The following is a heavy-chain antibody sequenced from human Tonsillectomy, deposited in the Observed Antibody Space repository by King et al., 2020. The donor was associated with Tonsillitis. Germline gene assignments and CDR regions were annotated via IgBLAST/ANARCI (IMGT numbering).Heavy chain of an antibody. CDR1: GITFTSYA. V-gene: IGHV3-23*04. CDR2: IISNGGGP. J-gene: IGHJ4*02. D-gene: IGHD6-13*01. CDR3: ANMGSSSFFYFDY. Sequence: VQLVESGGGLVQPGGSLRLSCAASGITFTSYAMGWVRQAPGKGLEWVSSIISNGGGPFYADFVQGRFTISRDNPKNTLYLQMNSLRAEDTAVYYCANMGSSSFFYFDYWGQGTLVTVSS.